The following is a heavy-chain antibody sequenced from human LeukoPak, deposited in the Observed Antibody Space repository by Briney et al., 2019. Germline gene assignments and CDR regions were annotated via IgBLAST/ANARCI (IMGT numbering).Heavy chain of an antibody. CDR1: GHTFTTYY. J-gene: IGHJ5*02. CDR2: INPSGDGT. CDR3: AKETPNTGWFDP. V-gene: IGHV1-46*01. Sequence: ASVKVSCKASGHTFTTYYVPLVRQAPGQGLEWMGVINPSGDGTNYPQRFQGRVTLTRDTFTSTVYMELSSLRSEDTAIYYCAKETPNTGWFDPWGQGTLVTVSS. D-gene: IGHD1-14*01.